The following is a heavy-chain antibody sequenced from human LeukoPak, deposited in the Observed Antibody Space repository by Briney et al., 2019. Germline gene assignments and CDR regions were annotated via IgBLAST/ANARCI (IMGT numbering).Heavy chain of an antibody. V-gene: IGHV3-21*01. J-gene: IGHJ4*02. D-gene: IGHD3-16*01. Sequence: PGGSLRLSCAASGFTFSSYSMNWVRQAPGKGLEWVSSISSVSRYIYYAGSVKGRFTISRDNAKNSLYLQMNSRRAEDTAVYYCARDSVSGLMALWGQGTLDTVPS. CDR2: ISSVSRYI. CDR1: GFTFSSYS. CDR3: ARDSVSGLMAL.